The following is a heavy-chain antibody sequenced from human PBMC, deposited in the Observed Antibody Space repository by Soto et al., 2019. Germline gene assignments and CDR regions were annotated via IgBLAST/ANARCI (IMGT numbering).Heavy chain of an antibody. CDR1: GGPIKTGDYY. CDR3: ARAGFSYGHLLF. CDR2: VFYSGAT. D-gene: IGHD3-10*01. Sequence: SETLSITCNVSGGPIKTGDYYWNWIRQPPGKGLEWIGYVFYSGATHYSPYLKSRAAISMDTSKNQFSLSLTSVTAADTAVYYCARAGFSYGHLLFWGQGIRVTVSS. V-gene: IGHV4-30-4*01. J-gene: IGHJ4*02.